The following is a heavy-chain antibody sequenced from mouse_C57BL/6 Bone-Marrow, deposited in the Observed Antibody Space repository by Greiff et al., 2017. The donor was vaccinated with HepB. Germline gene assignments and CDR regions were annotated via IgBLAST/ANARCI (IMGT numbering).Heavy chain of an antibody. J-gene: IGHJ3*01. CDR2: ISNGGGST. CDR1: GFTFSDYY. D-gene: IGHD2-5*01. V-gene: IGHV5-12*01. Sequence: EVQLVESGGGLVQPGGSLKLSCAASGFTFSDYYMYWVRQTPEKRLEWVAYISNGGGSTYYPDTVKGRFTISRDNAKNTLYLQMSRLKSEDTAMYYCASPYSKGPWFAYWGQGTLVTVSA. CDR3: ASPYSKGPWFAY.